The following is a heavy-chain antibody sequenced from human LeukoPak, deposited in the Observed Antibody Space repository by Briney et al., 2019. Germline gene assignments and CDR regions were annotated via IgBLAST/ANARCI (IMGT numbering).Heavy chain of an antibody. J-gene: IGHJ4*02. CDR3: ASSLGRRWLQQFDC. D-gene: IGHD5-24*01. CDR1: GFTFSSYW. CDR2: IKQDGSEK. V-gene: IGHV3-7*01. Sequence: GGSLRLSCAASGFTFSSYWMSWVRQAPGKGLEWVANIKQDGSEKYYVDSVKGRFTISRDNAKNSLYLQMNSLRAEDTAVYYCASSLGRRWLQQFDCWGQGTLVTVSS.